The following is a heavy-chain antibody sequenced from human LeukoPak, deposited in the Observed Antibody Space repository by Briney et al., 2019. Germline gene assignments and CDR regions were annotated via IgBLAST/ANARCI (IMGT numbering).Heavy chain of an antibody. CDR2: IYYSGST. CDR3: ARGGQYSGSYYRY. Sequence: SETLSLTCTVSGGSISSSSYYWGWIRQPPGKGLEWIGSIYYSGSTYYNPSLKSRVTISVDTSKNQFSLKLSSVTAADTAVYYCARGGQYSGSYYRYWGQGTLVTVSS. V-gene: IGHV4-39*07. D-gene: IGHD1-26*01. J-gene: IGHJ4*02. CDR1: GGSISSSSYY.